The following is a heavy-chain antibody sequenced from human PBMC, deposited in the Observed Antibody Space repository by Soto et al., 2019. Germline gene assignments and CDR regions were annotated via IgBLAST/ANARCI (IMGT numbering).Heavy chain of an antibody. J-gene: IGHJ4*02. CDR1: GFTFRFYD. CDR2: ISRDGNNK. D-gene: IGHD4-4*01. V-gene: IGHV3-30*18. Sequence: GGSLRLSCATSGFTFRFYDMHWVRQAPGKGLEWAAIISRDGNNKDYGDSVKGRFTISRDNSKNTLYLQMNSLRGEDTAVYYCAKDAYTPIRTTAHDSGGLDHWGRGTLVTVSS. CDR3: AKDAYTPIRTTAHDSGGLDH.